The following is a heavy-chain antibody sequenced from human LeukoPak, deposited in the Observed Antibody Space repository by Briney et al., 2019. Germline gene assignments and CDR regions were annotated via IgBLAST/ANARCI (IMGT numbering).Heavy chain of an antibody. V-gene: IGHV4-59*11. CDR3: ARQNSSGWYDYGVDAFDI. CDR2: IYYSGST. CDR1: GGSISSHY. Sequence: ETLSLTCTVSGGSISSHYWSWIRQRPGKGLEWIGYIYYSGSTNYNPSLKSRVTISVDTSKNQFSLKLSSVTAADTAVYYCARQNSSGWYDYGVDAFDIWGQGTMVTVSS. J-gene: IGHJ3*02. D-gene: IGHD6-19*01.